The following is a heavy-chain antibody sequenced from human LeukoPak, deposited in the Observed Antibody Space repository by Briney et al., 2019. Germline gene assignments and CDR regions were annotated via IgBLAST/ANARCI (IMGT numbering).Heavy chain of an antibody. CDR2: IYHSGST. D-gene: IGHD6-19*01. CDR1: GYSISSGYY. Sequence: SETLSLTCAVSGYSISSGYYWGWIRQPPGKGLEWIGSIYHSGSTYYNPSLKSRVTISVDTSKNQFPLKLSSVTAADTAVYYCARGPYRGWYYYWGQGTLVTVSS. J-gene: IGHJ4*02. CDR3: ARGPYRGWYYY. V-gene: IGHV4-38-2*01.